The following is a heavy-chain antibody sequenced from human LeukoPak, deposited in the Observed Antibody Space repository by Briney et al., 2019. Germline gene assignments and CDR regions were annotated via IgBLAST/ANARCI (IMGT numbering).Heavy chain of an antibody. CDR3: ARRIVDTVMVTFYYFDD. V-gene: IGHV4-30-4*01. CDR1: GGSISSGDYY. J-gene: IGHJ4*02. Sequence: SQTLSLTCTVSGGSISSGDYYWSWIRQPPGKGLEWIGYIYYSGSTYSNPSLKSRVTISVDTSKNQFSLKLSFVTAADTAVYYCARRIVDTVMVTFYYFDDWGQETLVTVSS. D-gene: IGHD5-18*01. CDR2: IYYSGST.